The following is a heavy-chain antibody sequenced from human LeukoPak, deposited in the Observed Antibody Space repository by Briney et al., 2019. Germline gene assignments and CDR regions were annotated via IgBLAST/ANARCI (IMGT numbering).Heavy chain of an antibody. CDR1: GFTFSNAW. Sequence: GGSLRLSCAASGFTFSNAWMSWVRQAPGKGLEWVGRIKSKTDGGTTDYAAPVKGRFTISRDDSKNTLYLQMNSLKTEDTAVYYCTTEWFGKLLYNYWGQGTLVTVSS. CDR2: IKSKTDGGTT. CDR3: TTEWFGKLLYNY. V-gene: IGHV3-15*01. J-gene: IGHJ4*02. D-gene: IGHD3-10*01.